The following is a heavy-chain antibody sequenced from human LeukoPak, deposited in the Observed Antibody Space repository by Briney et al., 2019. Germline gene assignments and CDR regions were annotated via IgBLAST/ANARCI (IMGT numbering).Heavy chain of an antibody. Sequence: GGSLRPSCAASGFTFSNYWIGWVRQFPGKGLEWMGIIYPADSDTRYSPSFQGQVTISVDKSITTAYLQWSSLTASDSAMYYCESDGQGNSFDYWGQGTVVTVSS. J-gene: IGHJ4*02. CDR3: ESDGQGNSFDY. CDR2: IYPADSDT. D-gene: IGHD3-10*01. V-gene: IGHV5-51*01. CDR1: GFTFSNYW.